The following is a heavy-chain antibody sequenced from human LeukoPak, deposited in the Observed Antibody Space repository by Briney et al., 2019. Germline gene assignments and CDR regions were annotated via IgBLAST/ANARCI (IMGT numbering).Heavy chain of an antibody. Sequence: SETLSLTCTVSGGSISSYYWSWIRQPPGKGLEWIGYTYYSGSTNYNPSLKSRVTISVDTSKNQFSLKLSSVTAADTAVYYCAREGPYCSSTSCYIDYWGQGTLVTVSS. V-gene: IGHV4-59*01. J-gene: IGHJ4*02. CDR1: GGSISSYY. CDR3: AREGPYCSSTSCYIDY. CDR2: TYYSGST. D-gene: IGHD2-2*02.